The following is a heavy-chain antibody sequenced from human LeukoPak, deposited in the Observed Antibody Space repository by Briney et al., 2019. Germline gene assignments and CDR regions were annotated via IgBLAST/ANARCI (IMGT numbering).Heavy chain of an antibody. CDR2: ITGSGGST. CDR1: GFIFSSYA. CDR3: AKTSGFFDY. Sequence: GGSLRLSCAVSGFIFSSYAMTWVRQAPRKGLEWVSVITGSGGSTNYADSVKGRFTISRDNSKNTLYLQMNSLRAEDTAVYYCAKTSGFFDYWGQGTLVTVSS. J-gene: IGHJ4*02. V-gene: IGHV3-23*01. D-gene: IGHD7-27*01.